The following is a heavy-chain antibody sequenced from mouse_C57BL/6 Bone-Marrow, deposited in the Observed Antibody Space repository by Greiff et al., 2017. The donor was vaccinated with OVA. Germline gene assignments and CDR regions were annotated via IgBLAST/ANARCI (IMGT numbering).Heavy chain of an antibody. D-gene: IGHD5-5*01. J-gene: IGHJ2*01. V-gene: IGHV1-81*01. Sequence: VQLQQSGAELARPGASVKLSCTASGYTFTSYGISWVKQRTGQGLEWIGEIYPRSGNTYYNEKFKGKATLTADKSSSTGYMELRSLTSEDSAVYFCARPSTSYYFDYWGQGTTLTVSS. CDR2: IYPRSGNT. CDR1: GYTFTSYG. CDR3: ARPSTSYYFDY.